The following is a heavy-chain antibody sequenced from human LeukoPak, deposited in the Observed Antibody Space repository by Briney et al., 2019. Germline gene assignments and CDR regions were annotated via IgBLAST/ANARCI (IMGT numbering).Heavy chain of an antibody. CDR3: ARDPEYHGGLYNWFDP. J-gene: IGHJ5*02. V-gene: IGHV3-74*01. Sequence: PGGSLRLSCAASGFTFSSYWMHWVRQAPGKGQVWVSRINSDGSSTSYADSVKGRFTISRDNAKNTLYLQMNSLRAEDTAVYYCARDPEYHGGLYNWFDPWGQGTLVTVSS. D-gene: IGHD2-2*01. CDR2: INSDGSST. CDR1: GFTFSSYW.